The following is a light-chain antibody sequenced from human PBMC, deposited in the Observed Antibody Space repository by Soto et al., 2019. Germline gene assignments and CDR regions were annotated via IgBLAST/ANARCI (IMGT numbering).Light chain of an antibody. CDR1: QSVSSSY. CDR3: QQYGSSLFT. V-gene: IGKV3-20*01. Sequence: EIVLTQSPGTLYLSPGERATLSCRASQSVSSSYLAWYQQKPGQAPGLLLYGASSRATGIPDRFSGSGSGTDFTLTISRLEPEDFAVYYCQQYGSSLFTFGPGTKVDIK. J-gene: IGKJ3*01. CDR2: GAS.